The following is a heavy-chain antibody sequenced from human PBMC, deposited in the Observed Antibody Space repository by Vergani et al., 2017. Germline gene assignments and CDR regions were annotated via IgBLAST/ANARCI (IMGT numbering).Heavy chain of an antibody. CDR2: IKHSGST. D-gene: IGHD2-2*01. J-gene: IGHJ4*02. V-gene: IGHV4-34*01. Sequence: QVQLQQWGAGLLKPSETLSLTCAVYGGSFSGYYWSWIRQPPGKGLEWIGEIKHSGSTNYNPSLKGRVTISVDTSKNQFSLKLGSVTAADTAVYYCARGPLHCSSTSCDRRRLDWWGEGTLVTVSA. CDR1: GGSFSGYY. CDR3: ARGPLHCSSTSCDRRRLDW.